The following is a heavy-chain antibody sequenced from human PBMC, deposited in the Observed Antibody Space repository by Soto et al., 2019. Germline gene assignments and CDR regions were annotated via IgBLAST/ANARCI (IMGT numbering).Heavy chain of an antibody. J-gene: IGHJ6*02. CDR3: ARMGSIVGATRYYYYGMDV. Sequence: GKGLEWVANIKQDGSEKYYVDSVKGRFTISRDNAKNSLYLQMNSLRAEDTAVYYCARMGSIVGATRYYYYGMDVWGQGTTVTVSS. V-gene: IGHV3-7*01. D-gene: IGHD1-26*01. CDR2: IKQDGSEK.